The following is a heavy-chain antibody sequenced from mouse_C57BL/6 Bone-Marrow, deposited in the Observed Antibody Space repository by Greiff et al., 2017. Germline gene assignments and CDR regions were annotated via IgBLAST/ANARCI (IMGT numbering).Heavy chain of an antibody. CDR1: GYTFTSYW. CDR2: IDPSDSYT. CDR3: ARDYGSSSGFDY. Sequence: VQLQQPGAELVMPGASVKLSCKASGYTFTSYWMHWVKQRPGQGLEWIGEIDPSDSYTNYNQKFKGKSTLTVDKSSITAYMQLSSLTSEDSAVYYCARDYGSSSGFDYWGQGTTLTVSS. V-gene: IGHV1-69*01. J-gene: IGHJ2*01. D-gene: IGHD1-1*01.